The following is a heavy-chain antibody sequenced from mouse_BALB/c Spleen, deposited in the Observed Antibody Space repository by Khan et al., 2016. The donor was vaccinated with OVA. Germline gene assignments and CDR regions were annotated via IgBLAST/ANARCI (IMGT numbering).Heavy chain of an antibody. CDR3: ARHNYGPVAV. Sequence: EVELVESGGGLVKPGGSLKVSCAASGFTFSNYAMSWVRQTPEKRLEWVATISSVSTYTYYPDSVTGRFTISRDNAKDTLYLQLSSMRSEDTAMYYCARHNYGPVAVRGQATLVTVAA. CDR1: GFTFSNYA. CDR2: ISSVSTYT. V-gene: IGHV5-9-3*01. J-gene: IGHJ3*01. D-gene: IGHD1-1*01.